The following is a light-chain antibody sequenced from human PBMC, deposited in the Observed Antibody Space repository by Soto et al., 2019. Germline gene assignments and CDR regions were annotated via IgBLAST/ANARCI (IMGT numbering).Light chain of an antibody. V-gene: IGKV1-39*01. J-gene: IGKJ2*01. Sequence: DIQMTQSPSSLSASVGDRVTITCRASQSSSSSLNWYPQKPGKAPKLLIYAASILQSRVPSRFSGSGSGTDLTLTISSLQPEDFATYYCQQSYSTPPYTFGQGTKLEIK. CDR1: QSSSSS. CDR3: QQSYSTPPYT. CDR2: AAS.